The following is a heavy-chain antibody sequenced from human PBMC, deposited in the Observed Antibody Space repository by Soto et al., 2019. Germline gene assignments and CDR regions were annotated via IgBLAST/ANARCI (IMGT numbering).Heavy chain of an antibody. CDR1: GFTFSSYW. J-gene: IGHJ6*02. CDR2: IKQDGSEK. V-gene: IGHV3-7*01. Sequence: EVQLVESGGGLVQPGGSLRLSCAASGFTFSSYWMSWVRQAPGKGLEWVANIKQDGSEKYYVDSVKGRFTISRDNAKNSLYLQMNSLRAEDTAVYYCARDQGEGKNLGVLRYFDWYHYYYYYGMDVWGQGTTVTVSS. CDR3: ARDQGEGKNLGVLRYFDWYHYYYYYGMDV. D-gene: IGHD3-9*01.